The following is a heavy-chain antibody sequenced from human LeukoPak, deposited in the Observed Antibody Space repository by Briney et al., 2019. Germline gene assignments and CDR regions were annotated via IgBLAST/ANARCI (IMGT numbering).Heavy chain of an antibody. Sequence: ASETLSLTCTVSGGSISSGDYYWSWIRQPPGKGLEWIGHIYYSGSTYYNPSLKSRVTISVDTSKNQFSLKLSSVTAADTAVYYCARENYDFETFDPWGQGTLVTVSS. CDR1: GGSISSGDYY. J-gene: IGHJ5*02. V-gene: IGHV4-30-4*08. CDR2: IYYSGST. CDR3: ARENYDFETFDP. D-gene: IGHD3-3*01.